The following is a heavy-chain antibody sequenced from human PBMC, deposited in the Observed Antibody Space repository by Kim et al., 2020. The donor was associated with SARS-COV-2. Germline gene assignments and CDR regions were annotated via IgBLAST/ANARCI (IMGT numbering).Heavy chain of an antibody. CDR2: IYYSGST. Sequence: SETLSLTCTVSGGSVSSGSYYWSWIRQPPGKGLEWIGYIYYSGSTNYNPSLKSRVTISVDTSKNQFSLKLSSVTAADTAVYYCARGDSSSWYQYFYGMD. D-gene: IGHD6-13*01. CDR3: ARGDSSSWYQYFYGMD. V-gene: IGHV4-61*01. J-gene: IGHJ6*01. CDR1: GGSVSSGSYY.